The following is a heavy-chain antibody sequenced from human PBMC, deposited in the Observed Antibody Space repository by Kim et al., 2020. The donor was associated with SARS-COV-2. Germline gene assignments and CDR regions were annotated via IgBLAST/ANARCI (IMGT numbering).Heavy chain of an antibody. CDR3: ARRLSSSWASDY. CDR1: GFTVSDNY. Sequence: GGSLRLSCAASGFTVSDNYMNWVRQAPGKGLEWVSVVYRGGTTYYAESVKGRFTISRDISKNTLYLQMNGLRAEDTAVYYCARRLSSSWASDYWRQGTLV. CDR2: VYRGGTT. V-gene: IGHV3-53*01. J-gene: IGHJ4*02. D-gene: IGHD6-13*01.